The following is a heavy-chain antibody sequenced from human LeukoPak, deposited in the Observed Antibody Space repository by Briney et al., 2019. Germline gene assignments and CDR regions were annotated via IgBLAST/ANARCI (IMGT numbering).Heavy chain of an antibody. CDR2: IIPIFGTT. CDR1: GGTFSNYA. V-gene: IGHV1-69*05. D-gene: IGHD6-19*01. J-gene: IGHJ6*02. CDR3: ARDRTLVAGTDYYGMDV. Sequence: ASVKVSCKASGGTFSNYAINWVRQAPGRGVEWMGGIIPIFGTTNYAQKFQGRVTITTDESTSTAYMELSSLRSEDAAVYYCARDRTLVAGTDYYGMDVWGQGTTVTVSS.